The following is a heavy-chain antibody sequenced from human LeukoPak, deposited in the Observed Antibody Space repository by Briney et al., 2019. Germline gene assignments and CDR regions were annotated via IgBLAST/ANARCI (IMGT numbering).Heavy chain of an antibody. V-gene: IGHV4-34*01. CDR1: GGSLSGHY. J-gene: IGHJ5*02. CDR3: ARNEDCSGGSCYNWFDP. CDR2: INQSGST. D-gene: IGHD2-15*01. Sequence: PSETLSLTCAVYGGSLSGHYWSWIRQPPGKGLEWIGEINQSGSTTYNPSLKSRVTISVDTSKNQFSLKLTSVTAADTAVYYCARNEDCSGGSCYNWFDPWGQGTLVTVSS.